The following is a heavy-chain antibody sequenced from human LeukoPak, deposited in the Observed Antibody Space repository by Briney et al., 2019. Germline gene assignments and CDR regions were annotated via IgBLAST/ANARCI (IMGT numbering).Heavy chain of an antibody. CDR2: IYTSGST. D-gene: IGHD4-23*01. CDR1: GGSISSGSYY. J-gene: IGHJ4*02. V-gene: IGHV4-61*02. Sequence: SETLSLTCTVSGGSISSGSYYWSWIRQPAGKGLEWIERIYTSGSTNYNPPLKSRVTISVDTSKNQFSLKLSSVTAADTAVYYCARAPNYGGSHYYFDYWGQGTLVTVSS. CDR3: ARAPNYGGSHYYFDY.